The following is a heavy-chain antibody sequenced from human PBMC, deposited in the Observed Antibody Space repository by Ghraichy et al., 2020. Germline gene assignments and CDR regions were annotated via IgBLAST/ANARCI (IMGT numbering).Heavy chain of an antibody. CDR3: ARIKSCYGPTANWFDP. V-gene: IGHV2-70*11. CDR2: IDWDDDK. CDR1: GFSLSTSGMC. J-gene: IGHJ5*02. D-gene: IGHD2-15*01. Sequence: SGPTLVKPTQTLTLTCTFSGFSLSTSGMCVSWIRQPPGKALEWLARIDWDDDKYYSTSLKTRLTISKDTSKNQVVLTTTNMDPVDTATYYCARIKSCYGPTANWFDPWGQGTLVTVSS.